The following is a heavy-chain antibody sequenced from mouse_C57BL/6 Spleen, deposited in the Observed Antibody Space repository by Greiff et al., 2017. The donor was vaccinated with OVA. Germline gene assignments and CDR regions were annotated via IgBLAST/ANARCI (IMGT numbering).Heavy chain of an antibody. CDR1: GYTFTDYN. D-gene: IGHD1-1*01. V-gene: IGHV1-18*01. CDR3: ARGFITTVVATDWYFDV. Sequence: VQLKQSGPELVKPGASVKIPCKASGYTFTDYNMDWVKQSHGKSLEWIGDINPNNGGTIYNQKFKGKATLTVDKSSSTDYMELRSLTSEDTAVYYCARGFITTVVATDWYFDVWGTGTTVTVSS. CDR2: INPNNGGT. J-gene: IGHJ1*03.